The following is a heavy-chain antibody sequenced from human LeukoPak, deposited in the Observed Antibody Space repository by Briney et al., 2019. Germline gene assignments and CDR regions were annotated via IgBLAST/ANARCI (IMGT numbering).Heavy chain of an antibody. CDR1: GFTFSSYW. CDR3: ARDAYYGPENWFYP. J-gene: IGHJ5*02. V-gene: IGHV3-7*03. Sequence: GGSLRLSCAAYGFTFSSYWMSWVRQAPGKGLEWVANIKQGGSEKYYVDSVKGRFTISRDNAKNSLYLQMNSLRAEDTAVYYCARDAYYGPENWFYPWGRGTLVTVSS. CDR2: IKQGGSEK. D-gene: IGHD3-10*01.